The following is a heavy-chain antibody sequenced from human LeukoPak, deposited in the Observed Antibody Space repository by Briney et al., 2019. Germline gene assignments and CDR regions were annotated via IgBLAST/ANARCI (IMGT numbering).Heavy chain of an antibody. Sequence: PSETLSLTCTVSGGSINNYYWSWIRQPPGKGLEWIGYIYYSGSTYYNPSLKSRVTISVDTSKNQFSLKLSSVTAADTAVYYCARAARAAAGGYFDYWGQGTLVTVSS. CDR2: IYYSGST. D-gene: IGHD6-13*01. V-gene: IGHV4-30-4*08. CDR1: GGSINNYY. J-gene: IGHJ4*02. CDR3: ARAARAAAGGYFDY.